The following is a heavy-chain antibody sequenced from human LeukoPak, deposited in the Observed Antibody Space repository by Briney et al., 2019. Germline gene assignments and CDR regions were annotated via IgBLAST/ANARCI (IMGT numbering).Heavy chain of an antibody. CDR1: GFTFSSYW. D-gene: IGHD2-15*01. J-gene: IGHJ4*02. Sequence: GGSLRLSCAASGFTFSSYWMHWVRQAPGKGLVWVSRINNDGSSTIYADSVKGRFTISRDNAKYTLYLQMDSLRAEDTAVYYCARDTSLYCSGGSCYSDYFDYWGQGTLVTVSS. CDR2: INNDGSST. V-gene: IGHV3-74*01. CDR3: ARDTSLYCSGGSCYSDYFDY.